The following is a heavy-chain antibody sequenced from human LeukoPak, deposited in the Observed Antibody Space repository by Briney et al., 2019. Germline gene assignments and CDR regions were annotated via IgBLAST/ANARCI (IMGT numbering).Heavy chain of an antibody. CDR1: GCSFSNAW. Sequence: GGSLRLSCAASGCSFSNAWLSGVRQPPGKGLEWVGRIRSKADGGTKDYAAPVKGRFTISRDNSKYPLFLQMNSLKTEDTAVYYCTTDLSELDDSGYYAKYFHHWGQGTLVSVSS. J-gene: IGHJ1*01. CDR3: TTDLSELDDSGYYAKYFHH. CDR2: IRSKADGGTK. D-gene: IGHD3-22*01. V-gene: IGHV3-15*01.